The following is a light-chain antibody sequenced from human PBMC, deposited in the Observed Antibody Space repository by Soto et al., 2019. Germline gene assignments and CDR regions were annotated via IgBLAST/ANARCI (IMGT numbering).Light chain of an antibody. CDR1: QSISSY. V-gene: IGKV1-39*01. Sequence: DIPMTQSPSSLSASVGDRVTITCRASQSISSYLYWYQQKPGKAPKLLIYAASSLQSGVPSRFSGSGSGTDFTLTISSLQPDDFATYYCQQSYSTPPFGQGTRLEMK. CDR2: AAS. J-gene: IGKJ5*01. CDR3: QQSYSTPP.